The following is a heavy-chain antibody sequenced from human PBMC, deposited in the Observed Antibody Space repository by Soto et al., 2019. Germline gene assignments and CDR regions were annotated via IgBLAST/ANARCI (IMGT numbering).Heavy chain of an antibody. J-gene: IGHJ5*02. CDR2: IYYSGST. CDR1: GGSISSGDYY. Sequence: SETLSLTCAVSGGSISSGDYYWSWIRQPPGKGLEWIGYIYYSGSTYYNPSLKSRVTISVDTSKNQFSLKLSSVTAADTAVYYCAREXIVLEWDTKRIRGNWFDPWGQGTLVTAPQ. CDR3: AREXIVLEWDTKRIRGNWFDP. V-gene: IGHV4-30-4*01. D-gene: IGHD3-3*01.